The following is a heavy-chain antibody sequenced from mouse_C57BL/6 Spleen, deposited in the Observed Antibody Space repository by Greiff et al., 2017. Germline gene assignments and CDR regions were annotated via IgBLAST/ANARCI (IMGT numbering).Heavy chain of an antibody. V-gene: IGHV10-1*01. J-gene: IGHJ3*01. CDR3: VSGKAAWFAY. CDR2: IRSKSNNYAT. CDR1: GFSFNTYA. Sequence: EVMLVESGGGLVQPKGSLKLSCAASGFSFNTYAMNWVRQAPGKGLEWVARIRSKSNNYATYYADSVKDRFTISRDDSESMLYLQMNNLKTEDTAMYYCVSGKAAWFAYWGQGTLVTVSA.